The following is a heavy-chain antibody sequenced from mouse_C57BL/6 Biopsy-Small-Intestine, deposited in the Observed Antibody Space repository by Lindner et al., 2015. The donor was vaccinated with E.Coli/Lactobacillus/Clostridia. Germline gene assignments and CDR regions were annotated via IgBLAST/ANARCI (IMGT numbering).Heavy chain of an antibody. CDR1: GYTLTELS. Sequence: SVKVSCKVSGYTLTELSMHWVRQAPGKGLEWMGGFDPEDGETIYAQKFQGRVTMTEDTSTDTAYMELSSLRSEDTAVYYCATVVGDYSNYYYYYMDVWGEGTTVTVSS. D-gene: IGHD2-5*01. CDR2: FDPEDGET. V-gene: IGHV1-18*01. CDR3: ATVVGDYSNYYYYYMDV. J-gene: IGHJ1*01.